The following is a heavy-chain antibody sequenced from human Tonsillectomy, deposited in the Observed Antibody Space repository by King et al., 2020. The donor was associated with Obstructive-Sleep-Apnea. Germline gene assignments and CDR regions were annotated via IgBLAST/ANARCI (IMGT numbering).Heavy chain of an antibody. Sequence: VQLVESGAEVKKPGASVKVSCKASGYTFSNYYMHWVRQAPGQGLEWMGIINPSGGSTSYAQKFQGRVTMTRDTSTRTVYMELSSLRSKDTAVYYCARDPGYHGSGSVGLFDYWGQGTLVTVSS. CDR1: GYTFSNYY. V-gene: IGHV1-46*01. CDR3: ARDPGYHGSGSVGLFDY. CDR2: INPSGGST. J-gene: IGHJ4*02. D-gene: IGHD3-10*01.